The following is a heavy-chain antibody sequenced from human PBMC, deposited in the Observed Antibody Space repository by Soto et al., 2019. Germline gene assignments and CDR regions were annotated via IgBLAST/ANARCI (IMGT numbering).Heavy chain of an antibody. D-gene: IGHD3-9*01. J-gene: IGHJ3*02. CDR2: INAGNGNT. Sequence: ASVKVSCKASGYTFTSYAMHWVRQAPGQRLEWMGWINAGNGNTKYSQKFQGRVTITRDTSASTAYMELGSLRSEDTAVYYCARDRLDYDILTGYYSDNAFDIWGQGTMVTVSS. V-gene: IGHV1-3*01. CDR3: ARDRLDYDILTGYYSDNAFDI. CDR1: GYTFTSYA.